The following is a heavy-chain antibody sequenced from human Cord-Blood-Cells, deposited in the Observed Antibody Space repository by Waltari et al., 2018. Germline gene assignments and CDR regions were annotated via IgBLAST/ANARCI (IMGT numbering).Heavy chain of an antibody. CDR3: ARDRYYDSSGYYYYYYGMDV. J-gene: IGHJ6*02. Sequence: EVQLVESGGGFIQPGGSLRLSCSASCVIVSSNYRSWVRQAPGKGLEWVSVIYSGGSTYYADSVKGRFTISRDNSKNTLYLQMNSLRAEDTAVYYCARDRYYDSSGYYYYYYGMDVWGQGTTVTVSS. CDR1: CVIVSSNY. D-gene: IGHD3-22*01. CDR2: IYSGGST. V-gene: IGHV3-53*01.